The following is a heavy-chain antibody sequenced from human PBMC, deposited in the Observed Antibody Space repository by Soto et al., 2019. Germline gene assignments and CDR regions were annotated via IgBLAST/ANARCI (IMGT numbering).Heavy chain of an antibody. V-gene: IGHV1-2*02. D-gene: IGHD3-22*01. Sequence: ASVKVSCTTSGNTLTSFYIHWVLQAPGQGLEWMGRISPTTGGTNYAQRFQGRVTVTWDTSTNTAYMEMNSLISDDTAVYYCVRPPGHISGCHYGEY. CDR3: VRPPGHISGCHYGEY. CDR1: GNTLTSFY. CDR2: ISPTTGGT. J-gene: IGHJ1*01.